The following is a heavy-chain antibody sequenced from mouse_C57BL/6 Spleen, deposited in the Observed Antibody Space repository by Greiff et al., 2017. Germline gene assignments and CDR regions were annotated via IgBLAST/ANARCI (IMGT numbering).Heavy chain of an antibody. CDR2: IYPGDGDT. CDR1: GYAFSSSW. J-gene: IGHJ2*01. D-gene: IGHD1-1*01. Sequence: QVQLQQSGPELVKPGASVKISCKASGYAFSSSWMNWVKQRPGKGLEWIGRIYPGDGDTNYNGKVKGKATLTADKASSTAYMQLISLTSEDSAVYFCARDYYGSSYDFDYWGQGTTLTVSS. CDR3: ARDYYGSSYDFDY. V-gene: IGHV1-82*01.